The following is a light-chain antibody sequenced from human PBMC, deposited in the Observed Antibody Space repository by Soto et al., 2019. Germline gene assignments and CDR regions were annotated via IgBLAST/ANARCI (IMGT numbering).Light chain of an antibody. Sequence: EFVLTQSPGTLSVSPGESATLSCRASQNIYYNVAWYQHRPGQAPRLLIYRASTRATGVPARFSGSGSGTEFTLTISSLQSEDFTVYSCLQYHNLWAFGQGTKVDIK. CDR1: QNIYYN. CDR2: RAS. CDR3: LQYHNLWA. V-gene: IGKV3-15*01. J-gene: IGKJ1*01.